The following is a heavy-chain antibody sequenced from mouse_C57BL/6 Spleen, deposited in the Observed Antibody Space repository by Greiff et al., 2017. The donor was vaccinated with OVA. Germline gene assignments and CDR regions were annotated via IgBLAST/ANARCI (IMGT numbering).Heavy chain of an antibody. CDR1: GYTFTSYW. Sequence: VQLQQPGAELVKPGASVKLSCKASGYTFTSYWMHWVKQRPGQGLEWIGMIHPNSGSTNYNEKFKSKATLTVDKSSSTAYMQLSSLTSEDSAVYYCARSGIYYSGYYAMDYWGQGTSVTVSS. J-gene: IGHJ4*01. D-gene: IGHD2-12*01. CDR3: ARSGIYYSGYYAMDY. CDR2: IHPNSGST. V-gene: IGHV1-64*01.